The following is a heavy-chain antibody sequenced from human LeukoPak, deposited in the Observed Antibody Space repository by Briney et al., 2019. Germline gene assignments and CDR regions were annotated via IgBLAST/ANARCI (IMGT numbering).Heavy chain of an antibody. D-gene: IGHD6-19*01. Sequence: GGSLRLSCAASGFTFTSHGMHWVRQAPGKGLEWVANIKQDGSEKYYVDSVKGRFTISRDNAKNSLYLQMNSLRAEDTAVYYCARGRAVAVYFDYWGQGTLVTVSS. CDR3: ARGRAVAVYFDY. CDR2: IKQDGSEK. V-gene: IGHV3-7*01. CDR1: GFTFTSHG. J-gene: IGHJ4*02.